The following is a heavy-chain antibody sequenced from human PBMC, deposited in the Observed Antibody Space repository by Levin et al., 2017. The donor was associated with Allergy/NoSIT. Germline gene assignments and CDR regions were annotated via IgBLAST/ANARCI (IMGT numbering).Heavy chain of an antibody. D-gene: IGHD6-6*01. CDR3: ATPKSAVAARSGAFDI. CDR2: INPNSGGT. V-gene: IGHV1-2*06. CDR1: GYTFTGYY. Sequence: ASVKVSCKASGYTFTGYYMHWVRQAPGQGLEWMGRINPNSGGTNYAQKFQGRVTMTRDTSISTAYMELSRLRSDDTAVYYCATPKSAVAARSGAFDIWGQGTMVTVSS. J-gene: IGHJ3*02.